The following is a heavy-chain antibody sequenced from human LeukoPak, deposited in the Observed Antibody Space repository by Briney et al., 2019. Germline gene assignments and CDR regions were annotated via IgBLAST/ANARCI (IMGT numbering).Heavy chain of an antibody. J-gene: IGHJ4*02. V-gene: IGHV3-30*02. D-gene: IGHD3-3*01. CDR2: MRYDGSNK. CDR3: AKDQGTYYDFWSGNTFDY. Sequence: GGSLRLSCAASGFTFSSYGMHWVRQAPGKGLEWVAFMRYDGSNKYYADSVKGRFTISRDNSKNTLYLQMNSLRAEDTAVYYCAKDQGTYYDFWSGNTFDYWGQGTLVTVSS. CDR1: GFTFSSYG.